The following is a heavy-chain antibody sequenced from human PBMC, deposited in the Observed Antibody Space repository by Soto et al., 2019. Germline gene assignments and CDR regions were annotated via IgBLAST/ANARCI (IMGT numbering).Heavy chain of an antibody. Sequence: VASVKVSCKASGYSFSSYGIGWVRQAPGQGPEWMGWISPYNGRTNSAQNVQGRVVMTTXXXXNXXYMXLRSLRSDDTAMYYCGRCRTDSYHMDVWG. D-gene: IGHD2-8*02. J-gene: IGHJ6*03. V-gene: IGHV1-18*01. CDR1: GYSFSSYG. CDR3: GRCRTDSYHMDV. CDR2: ISPYNGRT.